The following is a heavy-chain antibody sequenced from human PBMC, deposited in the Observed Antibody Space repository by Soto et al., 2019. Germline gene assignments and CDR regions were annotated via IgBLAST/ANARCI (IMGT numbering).Heavy chain of an antibody. D-gene: IGHD2-15*01. CDR1: GFTFSSHA. Sequence: EVQLLESGGGLVQPGGSLRLSCAASGFTFSSHAMSWVRQAPGKGLAWVSAISGGGGSTYYADSVKGRFTISRDNSKNTLYLQMNSLRAEDTAVYYWAKEGRTRGGGYFDFWGQGTLVSVSS. J-gene: IGHJ4*02. CDR2: ISGGGGST. V-gene: IGHV3-23*01. CDR3: AKEGRTRGGGYFDF.